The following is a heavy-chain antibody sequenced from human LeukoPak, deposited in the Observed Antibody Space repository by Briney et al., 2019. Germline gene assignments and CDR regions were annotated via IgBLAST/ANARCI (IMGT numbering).Heavy chain of an antibody. D-gene: IGHD5-24*01. CDR1: GFTFSSYE. CDR2: INGGGTTI. CDR3: VRERWLRSY. V-gene: IGHV3-48*03. J-gene: IGHJ4*02. Sequence: GGSLRLSCAASGFTFSSYEMNWVRQSPGKGLEWVSHINGGGTTIYYADSVRGRFTISRDNAKNSLYRQMSSLRAEDTAVYYCVRERWLRSYWGQGTLVTVSS.